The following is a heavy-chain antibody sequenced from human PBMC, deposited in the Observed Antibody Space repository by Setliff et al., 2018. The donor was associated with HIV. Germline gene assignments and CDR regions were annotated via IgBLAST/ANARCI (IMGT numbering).Heavy chain of an antibody. D-gene: IGHD1-1*01. Sequence: PSETLSLTCTVSGGSISSGGYYWSWIRQHPGKGLEWIGYVYYSGSTYYNPSLKSRVAISVDMSKSQFSLRVKSVTTADTAVYYCARVPKQLLKGAAAYFDYWGQGILVTVSS. J-gene: IGHJ4*02. CDR1: GGSISSGGYY. V-gene: IGHV4-61*08. CDR3: ARVPKQLLKGAAAYFDY. CDR2: VYYSGST.